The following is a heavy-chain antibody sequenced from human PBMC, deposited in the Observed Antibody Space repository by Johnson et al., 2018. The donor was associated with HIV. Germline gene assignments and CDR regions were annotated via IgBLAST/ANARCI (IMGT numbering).Heavy chain of an antibody. J-gene: IGHJ3*02. CDR1: GFTFSSYA. V-gene: IGHV3-64*01. CDR2: ITGNGGST. D-gene: IGHD3-22*01. Sequence: VQLVESGGGLVQPGGSLRLSCAASGFTFSSYAINWVRQAPGKGLEYVSGITGNGGSTYYANSVKGRFTISRDNSKNTLYLQMNSLRAEDTAVYYCARDGQDRDDAFDIWGQGTMVTVSS. CDR3: ARDGQDRDDAFDI.